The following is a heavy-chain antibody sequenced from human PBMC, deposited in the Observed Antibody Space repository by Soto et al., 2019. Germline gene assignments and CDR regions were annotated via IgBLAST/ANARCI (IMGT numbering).Heavy chain of an antibody. D-gene: IGHD3-3*01. CDR2: ISGSGGST. Sequence: GGSLRLSCAASGFTFSSYAMSWVRQAPGKGPEWVSAISGSGGSTYYADSVKGRFTISRDNSKNTLYLQMNSLRAEDTAVYYCAKDMQTYYDFWSGSQNYGMDVWGQGTTVTVSS. CDR3: AKDMQTYYDFWSGSQNYGMDV. CDR1: GFTFSSYA. V-gene: IGHV3-23*01. J-gene: IGHJ6*02.